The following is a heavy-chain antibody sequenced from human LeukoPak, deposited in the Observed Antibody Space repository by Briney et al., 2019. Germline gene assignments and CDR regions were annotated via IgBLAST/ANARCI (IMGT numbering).Heavy chain of an antibody. CDR3: KSMSTTLDY. D-gene: IGHD2/OR15-2a*01. J-gene: IGHJ4*02. CDR1: GGSISSSSHY. V-gene: IGHV4-39*07. CDR2: IYYSGST. Sequence: SETLSLTCTVSGGSISSSSHYWGWIRPPPGKGLEWIGSIYYSGSTYYNPSLKSRVTISVDTSKNQFSLKLSSVTAADTAVYYCKSMSTTLDYWGQGTLVTVSS.